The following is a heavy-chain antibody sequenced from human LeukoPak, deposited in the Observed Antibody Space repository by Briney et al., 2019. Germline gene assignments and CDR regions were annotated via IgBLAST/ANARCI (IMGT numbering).Heavy chain of an antibody. Sequence: GGSLRLSCAASGFTFSSYSMNWVRQAPGKGLEWVSSISSSSSYIYYADSVKGRFTISRDNAKNSLYLQMDSLRAEDTAVYYCARDPRIAAAGYFDYWGQGTLVTVSS. J-gene: IGHJ4*02. CDR1: GFTFSSYS. CDR2: ISSSSSYI. V-gene: IGHV3-21*01. D-gene: IGHD6-13*01. CDR3: ARDPRIAAAGYFDY.